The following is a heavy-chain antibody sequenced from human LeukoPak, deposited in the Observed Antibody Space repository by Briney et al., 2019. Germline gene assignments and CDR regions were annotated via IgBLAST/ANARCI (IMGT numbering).Heavy chain of an antibody. D-gene: IGHD3-10*01. CDR1: GFPFHNYW. J-gene: IGHJ4*02. V-gene: IGHV3-7*01. CDR2: IDQDEKER. CDR3: ARGLYGSGRRSLMAL. Sequence: PGGSLRLSRVASGFPFHNYWMTWVRQAPGKGLEWVANIDQDEKERNYVDSVKGRFTISRDNAEKSLYLEMNSLGVEDTARYYCARGLYGSGRRSLMALWGPGTLVTVSS.